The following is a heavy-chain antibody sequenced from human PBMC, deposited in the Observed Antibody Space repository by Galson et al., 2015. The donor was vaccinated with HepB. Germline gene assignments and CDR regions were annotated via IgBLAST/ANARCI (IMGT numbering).Heavy chain of an antibody. Sequence: SLRLSCAASGFTFSSYGMHWVRQAPGKGLEWVAVIWYDGSNKYYADSVKGRFTISRDNSRNMLFLQLDSLRAEDTAVYYCASGSATTVTKYYFDYWGQGTLVTASS. D-gene: IGHD4-17*01. CDR3: ASGSATTVTKYYFDY. V-gene: IGHV3-33*01. CDR2: IWYDGSNK. J-gene: IGHJ4*02. CDR1: GFTFSSYG.